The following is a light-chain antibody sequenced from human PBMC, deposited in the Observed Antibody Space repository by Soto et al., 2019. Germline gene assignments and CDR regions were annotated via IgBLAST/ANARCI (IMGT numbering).Light chain of an antibody. CDR3: QQSCRSPFT. CDR1: QSVSSY. Sequence: EIELTQSPSSLSSSLWERVTISCRASQSVSSYLTWYQQKPGQAPRLLIYDASSLASGVPARFSGSGSGTDFTLTISSLQPEDFATYYCQQSCRSPFTFGEGTKVDIK. J-gene: IGKJ4*02. CDR2: DAS. V-gene: IGKV3-11*01.